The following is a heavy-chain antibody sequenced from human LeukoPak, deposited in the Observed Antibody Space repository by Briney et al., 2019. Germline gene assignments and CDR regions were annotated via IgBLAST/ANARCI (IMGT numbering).Heavy chain of an antibody. J-gene: IGHJ6*01. Sequence: TGGSLRLSCAASGFTFSDWFMDWARQAPGKGLEWVGLSRNKENSYSTEYAASVKGRFTISRDESKNSLYLQMDSLKTEDTAVYYCVREYYYGMDVWGQGATVTVSS. V-gene: IGHV3-72*01. CDR3: VREYYYGMDV. CDR1: GFTFSDWF. CDR2: SRNKENSYST.